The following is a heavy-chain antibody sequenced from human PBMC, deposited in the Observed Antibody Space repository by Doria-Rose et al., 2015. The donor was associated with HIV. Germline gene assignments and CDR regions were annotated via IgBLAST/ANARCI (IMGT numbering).Heavy chain of an antibody. V-gene: IGHV2-26*01. D-gene: IGHD6-13*01. CDR2: IFSDDER. Sequence: QVTLKESGPVLVKPTETLTLTCTVSGVSLSSPGMGVIWIRQPPGKALEWLANIFSDDERAYNTSLKSRLTISRGTSKSQVVLTMTDMDPVDTATYYCARIKSSRWYHKYYFDFWGQGTLVIVSA. CDR3: ARIKSSRWYHKYYFDF. J-gene: IGHJ4*02. CDR1: GVSLSSPGMG.